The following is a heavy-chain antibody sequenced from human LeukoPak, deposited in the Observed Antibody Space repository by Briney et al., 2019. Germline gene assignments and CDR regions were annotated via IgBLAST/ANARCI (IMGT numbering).Heavy chain of an antibody. CDR3: VRVAGTSGWPDAFDI. D-gene: IGHD6-19*01. V-gene: IGHV3-33*08. Sequence: GGSLRLSCAASGFTFSSYGMHWVRQAPGKGLEWVAVIWYDGSNKYYADSVEGRFTISRDNSKNTLYLQMNSLRAEDTAVYYCVRVAGTSGWPDAFDIWGQGTMVTVSS. CDR2: IWYDGSNK. J-gene: IGHJ3*02. CDR1: GFTFSSYG.